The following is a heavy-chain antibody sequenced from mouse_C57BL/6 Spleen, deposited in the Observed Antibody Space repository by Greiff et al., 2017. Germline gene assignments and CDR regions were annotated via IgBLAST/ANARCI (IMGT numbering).Heavy chain of an antibody. CDR3: TTSDYDEN. CDR2: IDPENGDT. CDR1: GFNIKDDY. Sequence: EVKLLESGAELVRPGASVKLSCTASGFNIKDDYMHWVKQRPEQGLEWIGWIDPENGDTEYASKFQGKATITADTSSNTAYLQLSSLTSEDTAVYYCTTSDYDENWGQGTTLTVSS. V-gene: IGHV14-4*01. D-gene: IGHD2-4*01. J-gene: IGHJ2*01.